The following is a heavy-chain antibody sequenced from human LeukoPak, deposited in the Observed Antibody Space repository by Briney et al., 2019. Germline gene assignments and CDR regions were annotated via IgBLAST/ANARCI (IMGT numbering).Heavy chain of an antibody. D-gene: IGHD2-8*01. J-gene: IGHJ3*02. CDR1: GYTFTGYY. CDR3: ARSYCTNGVCHYDAFDI. CDR2: INPNSGGT. Sequence: ASVKVSCKASGYTFTGYYMHWVRQAPGQGLEWMGWINPNSGGTNYAQKFQGRVTMTRDTSISTAYMELSRLRSDDTAVYYCARSYCTNGVCHYDAFDIWGQGTMVTVSS. V-gene: IGHV1-2*02.